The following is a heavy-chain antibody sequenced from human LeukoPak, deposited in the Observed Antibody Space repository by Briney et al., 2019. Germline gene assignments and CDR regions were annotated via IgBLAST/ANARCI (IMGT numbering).Heavy chain of an antibody. J-gene: IGHJ4*02. CDR3: ARDQYSNYVDY. CDR2: VGGDDVT. CDR1: GFTFSDYA. V-gene: IGHV3-23*01. D-gene: IGHD4-11*01. Sequence: LSGGSLRLSCAASGFTFSDYAMNWVRQAPGKGLEWVSVVGGDDVTFYTDSVKGRFTISRDNSKNTLSLQMNSLRAEDTAVYYCARDQYSNYVDYWGQGTLVTVSS.